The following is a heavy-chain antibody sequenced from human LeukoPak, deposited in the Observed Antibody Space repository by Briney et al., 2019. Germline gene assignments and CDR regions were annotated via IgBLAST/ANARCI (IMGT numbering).Heavy chain of an antibody. CDR2: ITASGATT. CDR3: AKEEAEGHYSTFDF. J-gene: IGHJ4*02. V-gene: IGHV3-11*01. Sequence: GGSLRLSCAASGFSFSDYFMSWIRQAPGKGLEWVSDITASGATTQYADSVKGRFTISRDNAKKSLFLQVNSLRAEDTAVYYCAKEEAEGHYSTFDFWGQGTLVTVSS. CDR1: GFSFSDYF. D-gene: IGHD3-10*01.